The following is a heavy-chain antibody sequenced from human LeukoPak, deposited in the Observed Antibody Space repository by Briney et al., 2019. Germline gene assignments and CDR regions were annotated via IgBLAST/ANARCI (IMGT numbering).Heavy chain of an antibody. CDR1: GGSISSYY. D-gene: IGHD6-19*01. CDR2: IYTSGST. V-gene: IGHV4-4*07. CDR3: ARVGSSGWYPDY. Sequence: PSETLSLTRTVSGGSISSYYWSWIRQPAGKGLEWIGRIYTSGSTNYNPSLKSRVTMSVDTSKNQFSLKLSPVTAADTAVYYCARVGSSGWYPDYWGQGTLVTVSS. J-gene: IGHJ4*02.